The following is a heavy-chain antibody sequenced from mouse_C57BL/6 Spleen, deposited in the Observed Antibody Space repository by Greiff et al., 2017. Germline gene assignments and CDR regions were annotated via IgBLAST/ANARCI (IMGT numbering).Heavy chain of an antibody. J-gene: IGHJ1*03. D-gene: IGHD1-1*01. CDR2: IDPSASYT. Sequence: VQLQQPGAELVMPGASVKLSCKASGYTFTSYWMHWVKQTPGQGLEWIGEIDPSASYTNYNQTFKGQSTLTLDKSSSTVYMQLSRLTAEDSEVYYGASSYPHWYFDVWGTGTTVTGSA. CDR3: ASSYPHWYFDV. V-gene: IGHV1-69*01. CDR1: GYTFTSYW.